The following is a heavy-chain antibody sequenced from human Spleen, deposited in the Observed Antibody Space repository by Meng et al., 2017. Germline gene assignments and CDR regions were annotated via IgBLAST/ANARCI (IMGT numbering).Heavy chain of an antibody. Sequence: QLQLQESGPGLVKPSEILSLTCTVSGASINNADYYWSWIRQPPGKGLEWIGYIYYSGSTYYNPSLNSRVTISVDTSKNQFSLKLSSVTAADTAVYYCARVGACSGGSCYFRLFDYWGQGTLVTVSS. D-gene: IGHD2-15*01. CDR3: ARVGACSGGSCYFRLFDY. V-gene: IGHV4-30-4*01. CDR2: IYYSGST. J-gene: IGHJ4*02. CDR1: GASINNADYY.